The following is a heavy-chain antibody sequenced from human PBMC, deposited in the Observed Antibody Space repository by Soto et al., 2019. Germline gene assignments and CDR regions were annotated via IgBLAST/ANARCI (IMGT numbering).Heavy chain of an antibody. CDR3: TKNSANALDY. CDR1: GGSVSNNNW. J-gene: IGHJ4*02. CDR2: IHHSGGT. D-gene: IGHD1-26*01. Sequence: QVQLQESGPGLVKPSGTLSLSCAVSGGSVSNNNWWSWVRQSPGNGLEWIGEIHHSGGTSYNPSLESRATLSVDKSKNELSLRLNYVTAADTAVYYCTKNSANALDYWGLGILGTVSS. V-gene: IGHV4-4*02.